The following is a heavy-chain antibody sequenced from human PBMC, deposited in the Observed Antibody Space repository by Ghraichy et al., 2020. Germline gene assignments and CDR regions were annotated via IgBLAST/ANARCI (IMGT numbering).Heavy chain of an antibody. D-gene: IGHD6-6*01. CDR2: IYYSGST. V-gene: IGHV4-59*08. J-gene: IGHJ3*02. CDR3: ARQQWSFHSSSSDAFDI. Sequence: SETLSLTCTVSGGSISSYYWSWIRQPPGKGLEWIGYIYYSGSTNYNPSLKSRVTISVDTSKNQFSLKLSSVTAADTAVYYCARQQWSFHSSSSDAFDIWGQGTMVTVSS. CDR1: GGSISSYY.